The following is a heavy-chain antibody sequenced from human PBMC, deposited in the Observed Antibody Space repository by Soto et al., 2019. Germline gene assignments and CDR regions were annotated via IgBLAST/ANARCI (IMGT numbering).Heavy chain of an antibody. Sequence: EVQLLESGGGVVQPGGSLRLSCVASGFNFKKFAMSWVRQAPGEGLEWVSSISCCGGSTSYADSVKGRFSIARDDSTNTLSLQMNNPRVEDTAQYYCAKADGEQWLLPHLDKWGQGTLVTVS. V-gene: IGHV3-23*01. D-gene: IGHD6-19*01. J-gene: IGHJ4*02. CDR2: ISCCGGST. CDR1: GFNFKKFA. CDR3: AKADGEQWLLPHLDK.